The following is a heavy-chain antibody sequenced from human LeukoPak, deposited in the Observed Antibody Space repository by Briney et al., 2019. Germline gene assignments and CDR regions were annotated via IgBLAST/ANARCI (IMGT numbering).Heavy chain of an antibody. D-gene: IGHD2-15*01. J-gene: IGHJ1*01. V-gene: IGHV4-38-2*01. CDR1: GSSISSGYY. CDR3: ARHPYCSGGSCYQRAFQH. CDR2: IYYTGSV. Sequence: SETLSLTCAVSGSSISSGYYWGWIRQPPGKGLEWIASIYYTGSVYYNPSLKSRVTISVDTSKNQFSLKLSSVTAADTAVYYCARHPYCSGGSCYQRAFQHWGQGTLVTVSS.